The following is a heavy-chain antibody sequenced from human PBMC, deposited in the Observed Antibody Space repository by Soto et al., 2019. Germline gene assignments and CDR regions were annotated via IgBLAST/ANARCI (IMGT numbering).Heavy chain of an antibody. CDR2: ISVHNGNT. V-gene: IGHV1-18*01. Sequence: QVQLVQSGTEVKKPGASVKVSCKASGYKFTTYGISWVRQAPGQGLEWMGWISVHNGNTNYAQKFQCXVTMTTDTSTSTSYLELKCLTLGDTAVYRCAGARGPNWFDPWGQGTLVSVSS. CDR3: AGARGPNWFDP. CDR1: GYKFTTYG. J-gene: IGHJ5*02. D-gene: IGHD3-10*01.